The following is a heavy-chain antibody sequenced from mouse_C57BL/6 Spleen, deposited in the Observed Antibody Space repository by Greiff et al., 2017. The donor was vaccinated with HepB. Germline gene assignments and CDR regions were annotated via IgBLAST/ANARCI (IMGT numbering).Heavy chain of an antibody. D-gene: IGHD1-1*01. Sequence: EVQLQQSGPELVKPGASVKISCKASGYTFTDYYMNWVKQSHGMSLEWIGDINPNNGGTSYNQKFKGKATLTVDKSSSTAYMELRSLTSEDSAVYYCARDTTVVVDYFDYWGQGTTLTVSS. CDR2: INPNNGGT. V-gene: IGHV1-26*01. CDR1: GYTFTDYY. CDR3: ARDTTVVVDYFDY. J-gene: IGHJ2*01.